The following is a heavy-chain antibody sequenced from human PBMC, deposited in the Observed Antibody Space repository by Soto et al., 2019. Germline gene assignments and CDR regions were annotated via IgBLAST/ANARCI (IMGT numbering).Heavy chain of an antibody. D-gene: IGHD3-3*01. CDR3: ATGNVDSMLEY. CDR1: EGYIGSYDW. V-gene: IGHV4-4*02. Sequence: SETLSLTCVVSEGYIGSYDWWTWVRQPPGKGLEWIGKMYHSGGADYSPSLKSRVTISADSSKNHFSLRLTGVTAADTAVYYCATGNVDSMLEYWGQGTQVTVSS. J-gene: IGHJ4*02. CDR2: MYHSGGA.